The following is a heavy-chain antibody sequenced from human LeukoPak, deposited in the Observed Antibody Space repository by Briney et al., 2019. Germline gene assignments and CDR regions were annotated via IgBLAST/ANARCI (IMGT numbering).Heavy chain of an antibody. CDR3: ARGDFYYDSSGYSYYFDY. CDR2: IFHSGLT. J-gene: IGHJ4*02. CDR1: GGSIISSYW. D-gene: IGHD3-22*01. Sequence: PSETLSLTCDVSGGSIISSYWCSWVRQSPGRGLEWIGEIFHSGLTNYNPSLKSRVTISLDKSKNQFSLKLNSVTAADTAVYYCARGDFYYDSSGYSYYFDYWGQGTLVTVSS. V-gene: IGHV4-4*02.